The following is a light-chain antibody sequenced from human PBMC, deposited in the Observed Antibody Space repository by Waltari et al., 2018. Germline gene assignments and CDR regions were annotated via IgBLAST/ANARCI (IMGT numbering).Light chain of an antibody. CDR1: SSDVGGYDY. Sequence: QSALTQPASVSGSPGQSITISCTGTSSDVGGYDYVSWYQQHPGKVPKLMIYDVTNRPSGDSNRFSGSKSGNTASLIISGLQAQDEADYYCLSYASSSTYVFGTGTKVTVL. V-gene: IGLV2-14*01. J-gene: IGLJ1*01. CDR3: LSYASSSTYV. CDR2: DVT.